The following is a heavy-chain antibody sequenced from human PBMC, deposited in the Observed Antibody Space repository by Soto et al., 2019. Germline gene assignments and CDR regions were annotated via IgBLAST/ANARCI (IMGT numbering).Heavy chain of an antibody. V-gene: IGHV3-74*01. CDR2: INSDGSYT. D-gene: IGHD1-20*01. CDR1: GFTFSSYC. Sequence: PGGSLRLSCVASGFTFSSYCMHWVRQAPGKGLVWVSRINSDGSYTNHADSVKGRFTISRDNAKNTLYLQMNSLRAEDTAVYYCATSITGTTQLDYWGQGTLVTVSS. CDR3: ATSITGTTQLDY. J-gene: IGHJ4*02.